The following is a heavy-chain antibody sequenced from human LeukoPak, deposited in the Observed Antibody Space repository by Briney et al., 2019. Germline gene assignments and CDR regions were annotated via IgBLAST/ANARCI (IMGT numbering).Heavy chain of an antibody. CDR3: ASGAGWLIDY. J-gene: IGHJ4*02. V-gene: IGHV4-4*08. CDR1: GGHIDSVY. D-gene: IGHD6-19*01. CDR2: IDNSGST. Sequence: SETLSLTCSVSGGHIDSVYWNWIRQPPGKGLEWIGYIDNSGSTKYNPSLQSRITMSRDTSKKQFSLKLTSVTAADTAMYYCASGAGWLIDYWGQGTLVSVST.